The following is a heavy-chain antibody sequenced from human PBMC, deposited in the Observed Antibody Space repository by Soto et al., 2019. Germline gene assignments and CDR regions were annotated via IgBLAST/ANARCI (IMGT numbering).Heavy chain of an antibody. CDR3: ARAGCDGGSCYTLVGLRYGMDV. J-gene: IGHJ6*02. Sequence: VQLVESGGGVVQPGRSLRLSCAASGFTFSSYVMHWVRQAPGKGLEWVAIISYDGNNKYYADSVKGRFTISRDNSKNTLYLQMNSLRAEDTAVYYYARAGCDGGSCYTLVGLRYGMDVWGQGTTVTVSS. CDR1: GFTFSSYV. V-gene: IGHV3-30-3*01. CDR2: ISYDGNNK. D-gene: IGHD2-15*01.